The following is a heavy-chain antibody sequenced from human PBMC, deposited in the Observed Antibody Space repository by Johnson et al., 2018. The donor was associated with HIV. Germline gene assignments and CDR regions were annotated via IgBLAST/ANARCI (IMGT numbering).Heavy chain of an antibody. CDR2: INWNGGST. CDR1: GFFFDDYG. V-gene: IGHV3-20*04. J-gene: IGHJ3*02. Sequence: VQLVESGGGLERPGGSLRLSCAASGFFFDDYGMTWVRQPPGRGLEWVSGINWNGGSTGYTDSVKGRFTISRDNAKNSLYLQMNSLRVEDTALYFCARLMSARTLYIWGQGTMVTVSS. D-gene: IGHD3-16*01. CDR3: ARLMSARTLYI.